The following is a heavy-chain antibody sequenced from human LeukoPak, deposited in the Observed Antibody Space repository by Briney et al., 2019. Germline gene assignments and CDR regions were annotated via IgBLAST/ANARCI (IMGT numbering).Heavy chain of an antibody. CDR3: ASAWGSYRYQGKY. J-gene: IGHJ4*02. CDR1: GGTFSSYA. D-gene: IGHD3-16*02. Sequence: SVKVSCKASGGTFSSYAISWVRQAPGQGLEWMGGIIPIFGTANYAQQFQGRVTITADKTPDTAYMELSCLRSEHSAVYYWASAWGSYRYQGKYWGQGTLVTGAS. V-gene: IGHV1-69*06. CDR2: IIPIFGTA.